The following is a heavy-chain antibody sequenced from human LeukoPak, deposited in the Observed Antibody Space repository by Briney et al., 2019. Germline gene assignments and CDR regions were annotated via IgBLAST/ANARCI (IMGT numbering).Heavy chain of an antibody. J-gene: IGHJ4*02. D-gene: IGHD4-17*01. CDR2: ISYDGSNK. CDR3: AIDPRSYGDYGSY. CDR1: GFTFSSYA. Sequence: GGSLRLSCAASGFTFSSYAMHWVRQAPGKGLEWVALISYDGSNKYYPDSVKGRFTISRDNSKNTLYLEMNSPRGEDTAVYYCAIDPRSYGDYGSYWGQGTLVTVSS. V-gene: IGHV3-30*03.